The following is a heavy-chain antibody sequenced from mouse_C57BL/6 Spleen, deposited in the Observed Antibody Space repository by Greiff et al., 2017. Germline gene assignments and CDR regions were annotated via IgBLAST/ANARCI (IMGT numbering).Heavy chain of an antibody. V-gene: IGHV10-1*01. D-gene: IGHD4-1*01. CDR1: GFSFNTYA. Sequence: EVKLVESGGGLVQPKGSLKLSCAASGFSFNTYAMNWVRQAPGKGLEWVARIRSKSNNYATYYADSVKDRFTISRDDSESMLYLQMNNLKTEDTAMYYCVSLNWDGYFDVWGTGTTVTVSS. CDR3: VSLNWDGYFDV. J-gene: IGHJ1*03. CDR2: IRSKSNNYAT.